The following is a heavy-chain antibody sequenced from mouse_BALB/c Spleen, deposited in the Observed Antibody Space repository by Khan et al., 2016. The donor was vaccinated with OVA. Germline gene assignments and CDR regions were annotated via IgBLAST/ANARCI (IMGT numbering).Heavy chain of an antibody. CDR1: GFTFSTYG. V-gene: IGHV5-6*01. CDR3: TRLAYYYHSEGFAY. D-gene: IGHD1-1*01. J-gene: IGHJ3*01. Sequence: EMKLVESGGDLVKPGGSLKLSCAVSGFTFSTYGMSWVRQTPDMRLEWVATISTGGHYTYYPDSVKGRFTISRDNAMNTLYLQMSILKSEDTAIYYCTRLAYYYHSEGFAYWGQGTLVAVSA. CDR2: ISTGGHYT.